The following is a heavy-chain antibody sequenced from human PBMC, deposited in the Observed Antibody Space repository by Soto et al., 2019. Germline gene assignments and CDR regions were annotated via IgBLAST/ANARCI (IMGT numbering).Heavy chain of an antibody. J-gene: IGHJ4*02. Sequence: LTWTVAGGSIDTFYWSWVRQPAGKGLEWIGRIFSSGSTSFNPSLESRVAMSVDTSKNHFSLNLSSVTAADMAVYYCAREGSYSAYKVAYRINLRPFACWGQGALVTVSS. CDR3: AREGSYSAYKVAYRINLRPFAC. V-gene: IGHV4-4*07. CDR2: IFSSGST. CDR1: GGSIDTFY. D-gene: IGHD5-12*01.